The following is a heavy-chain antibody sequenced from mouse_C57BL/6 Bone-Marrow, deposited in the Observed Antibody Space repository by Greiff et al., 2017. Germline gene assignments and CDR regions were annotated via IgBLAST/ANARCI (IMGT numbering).Heavy chain of an antibody. Sequence: EVKLVESGGGLVQPGGSLKLSCAASGFTFSDYGMAWVRQAPRKGPEWVAFISNLAYSIYYADTVTGRFTISRENAKNTLYLEMSSLRSEDTAMYYCARPYCGSSYWYFDIWGTGTTVTVSS. D-gene: IGHD1-1*01. V-gene: IGHV5-15*01. CDR2: ISNLAYSI. CDR1: GFTFSDYG. J-gene: IGHJ1*03. CDR3: ARPYCGSSYWYFDI.